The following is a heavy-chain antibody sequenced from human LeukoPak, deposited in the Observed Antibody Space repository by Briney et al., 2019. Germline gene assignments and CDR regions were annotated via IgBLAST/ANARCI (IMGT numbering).Heavy chain of an antibody. Sequence: GGSLTLSCSASGFDFDDYALHWIRQSPGKGLDWVAGINWKGDHLAYAESVKGRFTISRDNSKNTLYLQMSSLRAEDTAVYYCAKGPRPTWEVTIDYWGQGTLVTVSS. CDR3: AKGPRPTWEVTIDY. V-gene: IGHV3-9*01. CDR1: GFDFDDYA. CDR2: INWKGDHL. J-gene: IGHJ4*02. D-gene: IGHD1-26*01.